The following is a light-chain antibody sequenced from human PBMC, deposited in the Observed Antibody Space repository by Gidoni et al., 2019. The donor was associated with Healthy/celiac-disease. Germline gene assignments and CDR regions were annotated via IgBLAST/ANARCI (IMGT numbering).Light chain of an antibody. CDR3: QQYNNWPTWT. CDR1: RSVSIN. J-gene: IGKJ1*01. Sequence: ELVMTQSPATLSVSPGERATLSCRASRSVSINLAWYQQKPGQAPRLRIYGASTRATGIPARFSGSGSGTEFTLTISSLQSEDFAVYYCQQYNNWPTWTFGQGTKVEIK. CDR2: GAS. V-gene: IGKV3-15*01.